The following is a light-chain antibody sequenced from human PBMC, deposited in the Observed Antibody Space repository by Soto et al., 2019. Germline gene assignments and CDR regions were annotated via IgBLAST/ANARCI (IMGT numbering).Light chain of an antibody. CDR3: QHIVHLPPLS. CDR2: DAS. Sequence: DIQMTQSPSSLSASVGDRVTITCQASQDIKNYLNWYQQKPGKAPNLLIYDASNLKTGVPSRFKGSRSGTHFTFTISSLQPQDIATYYCQHIVHLPPLSCGGGTKVEIK. V-gene: IGKV1-33*01. CDR1: QDIKNY. J-gene: IGKJ4*01.